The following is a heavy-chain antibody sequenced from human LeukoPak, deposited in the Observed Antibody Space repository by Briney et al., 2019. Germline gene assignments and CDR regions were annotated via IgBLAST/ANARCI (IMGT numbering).Heavy chain of an antibody. CDR3: ARDLTVTSTCWFDR. J-gene: IGHJ5*02. Sequence: GGSLRLSCAVSGFTFSSYTMNWVRQAPGKGLEWVSSITGSSTYIYYADSVKGRFTISRDNAKNSLYLQMNSLRAEDTAVYYCARDLTVTSTCWFDRWGQGTLVTASS. V-gene: IGHV3-21*01. D-gene: IGHD4-11*01. CDR1: GFTFSSYT. CDR2: ITGSSTYI.